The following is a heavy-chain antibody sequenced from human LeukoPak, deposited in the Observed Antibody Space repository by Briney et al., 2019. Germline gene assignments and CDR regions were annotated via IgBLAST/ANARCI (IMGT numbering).Heavy chain of an antibody. CDR3: ASLGYCTNGVCYSFDY. V-gene: IGHV4-59*01. CDR2: IYYSGST. CDR1: GGSISSYY. Sequence: PSETLSLTCTVSGGSISSYYWSWIRQPPGKGLEWIGYIYYSGSTNYNPSLKSRVTISVDTSKNQFSLKLCSVTAADTAVYYCASLGYCTNGVCYSFDYWGQGTLVTVSS. D-gene: IGHD2-8*01. J-gene: IGHJ4*02.